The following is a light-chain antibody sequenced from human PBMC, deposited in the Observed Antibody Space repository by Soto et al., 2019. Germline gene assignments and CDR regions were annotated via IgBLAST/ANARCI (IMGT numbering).Light chain of an antibody. Sequence: DIQMTQSPSSLSTSVGDRVTITCRASQYINNYLNWYQQKPGKAPKLLIFAAYNLQSGVPSRFSGSGSGTDFTLTISSLQPADFATYYCQQTNITPLTFGGGTKVEIK. CDR1: QYINNY. CDR2: AAY. V-gene: IGKV1-39*01. CDR3: QQTNITPLT. J-gene: IGKJ4*01.